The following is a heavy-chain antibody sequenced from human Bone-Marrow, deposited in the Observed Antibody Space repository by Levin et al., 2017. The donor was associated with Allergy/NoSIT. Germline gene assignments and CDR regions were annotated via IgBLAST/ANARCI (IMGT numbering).Heavy chain of an antibody. CDR1: GFSLSRRGEG. D-gene: IGHD3-22*01. CDR3: GHPCTRAYDDGSGNYECFDH. J-gene: IGHJ4*01. Sequence: SGPTLVKPTQTVTLTCTFSGFSLSRRGEGVGWIRQPPGKALEWLAVIYWDGDKRYRPSLQKKLTVTKDTSKNQVVLKMTNMDPVDTATYYCGHPCTRAYDDGSGNYECFDHWGQGTLVTVSS. V-gene: IGHV2-5*02. CDR2: IYWDGDK.